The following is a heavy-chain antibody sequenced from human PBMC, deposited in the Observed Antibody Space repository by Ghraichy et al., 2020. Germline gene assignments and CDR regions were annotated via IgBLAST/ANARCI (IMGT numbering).Heavy chain of an antibody. CDR1: GYSFTSYG. V-gene: IGHV1-8*01. CDR3: ARAFVGRTMRVPFDI. CDR2: VNPNTDNT. Sequence: ASVKVSCQAYGYSFTSYGINWVRQAPGQGLEWMGWVNPNTDNTAYAQKFQGRVTMTTDTSINTAYMALSSLTSADTAVYYCARAFVGRTMRVPFDIWGQGTLVTVSS. D-gene: IGHD1-14*01. J-gene: IGHJ3*02.